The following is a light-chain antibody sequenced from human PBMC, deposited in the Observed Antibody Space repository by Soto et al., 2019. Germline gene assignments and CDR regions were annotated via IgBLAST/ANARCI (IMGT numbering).Light chain of an antibody. J-gene: IGKJ1*01. CDR3: QQYNNWPPWT. Sequence: EILMTQSPATLSVSRGERVTLSCRASQSVSSNLAWYQQKPGQAPRLLIYGASIRATGIPARFSGSGSGTEFTLTISSLQSEDFAVYFCQQYNNWPPWTFGQGTKVDIK. CDR1: QSVSSN. V-gene: IGKV3-15*01. CDR2: GAS.